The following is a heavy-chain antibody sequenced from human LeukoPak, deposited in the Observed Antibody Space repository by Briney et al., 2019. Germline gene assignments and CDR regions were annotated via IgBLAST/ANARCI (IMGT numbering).Heavy chain of an antibody. CDR3: ARDVIGGDTLDS. CDR2: IVEDGSQK. CDR1: GFTFSSCW. V-gene: IGHV3-7*01. Sequence: GGSLRLSCAASGFTFSSCWMTWVRQAPGKGLEWVASIVEDGSQKYYVDSVKGRFTISRDNAKNSLYLQMNSLEAEDTAVYYCARDVIGGDTLDSWGQGTLVTVSS. J-gene: IGHJ4*02. D-gene: IGHD2-21*02.